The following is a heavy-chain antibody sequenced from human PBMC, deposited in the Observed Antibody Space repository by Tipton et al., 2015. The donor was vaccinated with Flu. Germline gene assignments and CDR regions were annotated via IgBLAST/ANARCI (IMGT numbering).Heavy chain of an antibody. CDR2: INPKTGGT. CDR3: AKDPDAGVVPANRKNWFDP. D-gene: IGHD2-15*01. Sequence: QLVQSGAEVKKPGASVKVSCKVSGYTFTDYYPHWVRQAPGQGLEWMGWINPKTGGTSYAQKFQGRVTMTRDTSISTAYMELSGLRADDTAEYYWAKDPDAGVVPANRKNWFDPWGQGTLVTVSS. CDR1: GYTFTDYY. V-gene: IGHV1-2*02. J-gene: IGHJ5*02.